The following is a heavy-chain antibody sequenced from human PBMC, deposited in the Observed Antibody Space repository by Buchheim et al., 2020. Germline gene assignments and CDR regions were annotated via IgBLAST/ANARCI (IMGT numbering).Heavy chain of an antibody. D-gene: IGHD2-8*02. CDR2: ISGSGAST. Sequence: EVQLLESGGGLVQTGESLRLSCAASGFPLRSSGMTWVRQAPGKGLEWVSTISGSGASTYYADSVRGRFTISRANTKNSLYLQMNSLRAEDTAVYYCARELVVASAEYFDYWGLGTL. CDR3: ARELVVASAEYFDY. V-gene: IGHV3-23*01. J-gene: IGHJ4*02. CDR1: GFPLRSSG.